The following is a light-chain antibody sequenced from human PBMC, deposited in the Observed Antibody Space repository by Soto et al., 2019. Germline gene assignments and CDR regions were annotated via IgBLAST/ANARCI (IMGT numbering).Light chain of an antibody. V-gene: IGLV2-14*01. CDR3: FSFTTDWTHV. Sequence: QSVLTQPASVSGSPGQSITISCTGTSSDVGAYNYVSWFQQHPGKAPTLIISEVSNRPSGVSNRFSGSKSGNAASLTISGLQAEDEADYFCFSFTTDWTHVFGTGTKGTV. CDR1: SSDVGAYNY. CDR2: EVS. J-gene: IGLJ1*01.